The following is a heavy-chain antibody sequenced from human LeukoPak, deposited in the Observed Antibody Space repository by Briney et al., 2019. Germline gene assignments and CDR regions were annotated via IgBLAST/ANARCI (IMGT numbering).Heavy chain of an antibody. J-gene: IGHJ4*02. Sequence: ASVKVSCKASGYRFTTYHMHWLRQAPGQGLEWMAIINPSGGSTMYAQKFQGRVNVTRDTSTSTVYMELSSLKSEDTAVFYCARDKGNSLYWFEYWGQGTLVTVSS. D-gene: IGHD3-16*01. V-gene: IGHV1-46*01. CDR3: ARDKGNSLYWFEY. CDR1: GYRFTTYH. CDR2: INPSGGST.